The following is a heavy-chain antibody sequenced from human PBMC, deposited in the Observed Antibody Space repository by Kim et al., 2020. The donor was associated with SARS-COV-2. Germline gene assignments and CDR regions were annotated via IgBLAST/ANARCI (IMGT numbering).Heavy chain of an antibody. CDR3: ARDLGYFDWLLPAESWFDP. V-gene: IGHV1-18*04. CDR2: ISAYNGNT. J-gene: IGHJ5*02. D-gene: IGHD3-9*01. Sequence: ASVKVSCKASGYTFTSYGISWVRQAPGQGLEWMGWISAYNGNTNYAQKLQGRVTMTTDTSTSTAYMELRSLRSDDTAVYYCARDLGYFDWLLPAESWFDPWGQGTLVTVSS. CDR1: GYTFTSYG.